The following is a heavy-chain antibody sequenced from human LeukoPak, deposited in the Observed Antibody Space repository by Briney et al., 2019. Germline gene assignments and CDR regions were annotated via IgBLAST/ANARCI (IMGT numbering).Heavy chain of an antibody. V-gene: IGHV3-23*01. CDR3: AKVTFGSGSYPLDY. J-gene: IGHJ4*02. CDR2: SSNRGGNT. D-gene: IGHD3-10*01. Sequence: GASLRLSCAASGFTFSSYAMGWVRQAPGKGLEWVSASSNRGGNTYYSESVKGPFTSSRDNSKNTLYLQMNIQRAEDRAIYYCAKVTFGSGSYPLDYWGQGTLVTVSS. CDR1: GFTFSSYA.